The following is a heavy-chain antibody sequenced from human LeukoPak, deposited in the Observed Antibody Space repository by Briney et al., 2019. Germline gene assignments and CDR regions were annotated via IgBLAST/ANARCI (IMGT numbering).Heavy chain of an antibody. Sequence: SETLSLTCAVYGGSFSGYYWIWLRQPPGKGRESIGEINHSGSTNYNPSLKSRVTISVDTSKSQFALKLSSVPAADTAVYYCARGSGTMVRGVIVYYYGMDVWGKGTTVTVSS. CDR1: GGSFSGYY. CDR3: ARGSGTMVRGVIVYYYGMDV. CDR2: INHSGST. J-gene: IGHJ6*04. V-gene: IGHV4-34*01. D-gene: IGHD3-10*01.